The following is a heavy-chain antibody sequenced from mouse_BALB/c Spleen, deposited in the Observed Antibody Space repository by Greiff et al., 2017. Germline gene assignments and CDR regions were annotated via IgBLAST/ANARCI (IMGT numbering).Heavy chain of an antibody. Sequence: VQLQQSGPSLVKPSQTLSLTCSVTGDSITSGYWNWIRKFPGNKLEYMGYISYSGSTYYNPSLKSRISITRDTSKNQYYLQLNSVTTEDTATYYCARGITTVVSYWYFDVWGAGTTVTVSS. CDR2: ISYSGST. V-gene: IGHV3-8*02. CDR1: GDSITSGY. J-gene: IGHJ1*01. D-gene: IGHD1-1*01. CDR3: ARGITTVVSYWYFDV.